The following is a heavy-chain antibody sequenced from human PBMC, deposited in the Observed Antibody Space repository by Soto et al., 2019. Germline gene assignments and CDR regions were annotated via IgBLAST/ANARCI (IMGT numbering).Heavy chain of an antibody. Sequence: GGSLRLSCAASGFTFSSYWMTWARQAPGKGLEWVANIKPDGSEESYVDSVKGRFIVSRDNAENSLYLQMNSLRAEDTAIYYCVREIACRLWGKGTAVNVSS. CDR3: VREIACRL. CDR1: GFTFSSYW. J-gene: IGHJ6*03. V-gene: IGHV3-7*01. CDR2: IKPDGSEE. D-gene: IGHD3-22*01.